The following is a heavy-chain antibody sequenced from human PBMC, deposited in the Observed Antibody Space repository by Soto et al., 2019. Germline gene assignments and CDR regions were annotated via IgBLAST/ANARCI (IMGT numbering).Heavy chain of an antibody. Sequence: ASVKVSCKASGYTFSDYFIQWLRQAPGQGLEWVAWINPKTAATNYAKKFQDRVTLTSDTSFSTAYLELARLRPDDTALYYCARIKWGLDYYSGMDVWGQGTAVTVSS. CDR2: INPKTAAT. CDR3: ARIKWGLDYYSGMDV. CDR1: GYTFSDYF. V-gene: IGHV1-2*02. D-gene: IGHD1-26*01. J-gene: IGHJ6*02.